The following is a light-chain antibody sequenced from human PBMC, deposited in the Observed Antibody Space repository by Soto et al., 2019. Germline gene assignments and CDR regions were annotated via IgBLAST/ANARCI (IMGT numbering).Light chain of an antibody. CDR2: DAS. CDR1: QSVSSY. Sequence: EIVLTQSPATLSLSPGERATLSCRASQSVSSYLAWYQQKPGQAPRLLIYDASNRATGIPARFSGSGSGTDFTLTISNPEPEDFAVYYCQQRSNWPLTFGGGTKVEIK. J-gene: IGKJ4*01. V-gene: IGKV3-11*01. CDR3: QQRSNWPLT.